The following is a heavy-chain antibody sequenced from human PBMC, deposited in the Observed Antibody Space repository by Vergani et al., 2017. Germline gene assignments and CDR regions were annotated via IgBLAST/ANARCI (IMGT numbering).Heavy chain of an antibody. CDR3: AKYDLWDSSGYYDY. CDR2: ISGSGGST. CDR1: GFTFSSYA. J-gene: IGHJ4*02. V-gene: IGHV3-23*01. D-gene: IGHD3-22*01. Sequence: EVQLLESGGGLVQPGGSLRLSCAASGFTFSSYAMSWVRQAPGKGLEWVSAISGSGGSTYYADSVKGLFTISRDNSKNTLYLQMNSLRAEDTAVYYCAKYDLWDSSGYYDYWGQGTLVTVSS.